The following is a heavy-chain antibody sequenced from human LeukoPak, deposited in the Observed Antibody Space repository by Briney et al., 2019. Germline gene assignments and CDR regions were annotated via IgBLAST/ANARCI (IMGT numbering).Heavy chain of an antibody. CDR3: ATSAIGSSGWCFDS. Sequence: ASVKVSCKASGYTSTAYYIHWVRQAPGQGLECMGWINPNSGGANYAQKFQGRVTMTRDTSISTTYMELSGLRSDDTALYYCATSAIGSSGWCFDSWGQGTLVTVSS. CDR2: INPNSGGA. J-gene: IGHJ4*02. V-gene: IGHV1-2*02. D-gene: IGHD6-19*01. CDR1: GYTSTAYY.